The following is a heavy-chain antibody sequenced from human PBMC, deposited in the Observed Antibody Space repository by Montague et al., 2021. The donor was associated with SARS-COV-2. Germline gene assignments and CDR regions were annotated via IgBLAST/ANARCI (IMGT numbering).Heavy chain of an antibody. J-gene: IGHJ6*04. Sequence: SETLSLTCAVYGGSFSGYYWIWICRRPGTGLDLMWESNNSGSTSXXPYFTGRVTISVDTSKNQFAVKLTSLTAADTGVYYCARGVSGSATGGWVPVALFDVYHCMDVWGKGTTVTVSA. D-gene: IGHD5/OR15-5a*01. V-gene: IGHV4-34*01. CDR3: ARGVSGSATGGWVPVALFDVYHCMDV. CDR2: SNNSGST. CDR1: GGSFSGYY.